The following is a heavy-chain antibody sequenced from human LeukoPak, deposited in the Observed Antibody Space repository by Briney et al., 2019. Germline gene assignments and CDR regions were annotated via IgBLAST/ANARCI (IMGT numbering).Heavy chain of an antibody. J-gene: IGHJ4*02. Sequence: SETLSLTCTVSGGSISDYYWNWIRQPPGKGLGWIGYIYYSGSTNYHPSLKSRVTISLDTSKNQFSLELSSVTAADAAVYYCARGLRGYRFGPFDYWGQGTLVPVSS. CDR1: GGSISDYY. CDR2: IYYSGST. D-gene: IGHD5-18*01. V-gene: IGHV4-59*01. CDR3: ARGLRGYRFGPFDY.